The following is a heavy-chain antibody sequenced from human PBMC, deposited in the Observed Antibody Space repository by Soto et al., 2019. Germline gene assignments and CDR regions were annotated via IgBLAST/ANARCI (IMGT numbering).Heavy chain of an antibody. V-gene: IGHV3-30*18. D-gene: IGHD2-8*01. J-gene: IGHJ4*02. Sequence: GGSLRLSCAASGFTFSSYGMHWVRQAPGKGLEWVAVISYDGSNKYYADSVKGRFTISRDNSKNTLYLQMNSLRAEDTAVYYCAKGDPYCTNGVCYNPPDYWGQGTLVTVSS. CDR1: GFTFSSYG. CDR2: ISYDGSNK. CDR3: AKGDPYCTNGVCYNPPDY.